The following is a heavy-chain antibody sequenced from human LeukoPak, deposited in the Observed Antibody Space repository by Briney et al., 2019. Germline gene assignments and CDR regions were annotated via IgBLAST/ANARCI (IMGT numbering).Heavy chain of an antibody. CDR1: GGSISSYY. V-gene: IGHV4-39*01. D-gene: IGHD1-1*01. J-gene: IGHJ4*02. CDR3: ARQKENNWNGFFDY. CDR2: IFYSGST. Sequence: PSETLSLTCTVSGGSISSYYWGWVRQPPGKGLEWIGSIFYSGSTNYNPSLKSRVTISVDTSKNQFSLKLSTVTAADTAVYYCARQKENNWNGFFDYWGQGTLVTVPS.